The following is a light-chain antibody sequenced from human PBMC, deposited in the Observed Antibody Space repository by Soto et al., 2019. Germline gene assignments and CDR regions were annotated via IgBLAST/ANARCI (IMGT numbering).Light chain of an antibody. CDR2: GAS. V-gene: IGKV1-5*01. CDR3: QQYYAYPRT. CDR1: QSISGW. Sequence: DIQLTQSPSTLSASVGDRVTITCRASQSISGWLAWYQQKPGKAPRLLIYGASSVHSGVPSRFSGSGSGTEFTLVIGSLQSDDFAAYYCQQYYAYPRTFGPGTKVDIK. J-gene: IGKJ3*01.